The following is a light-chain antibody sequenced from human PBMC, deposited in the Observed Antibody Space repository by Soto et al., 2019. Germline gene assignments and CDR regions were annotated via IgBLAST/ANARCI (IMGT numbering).Light chain of an antibody. CDR3: QQYLAITRT. V-gene: IGKV4-1*01. CDR1: QSVIYSANNKNC. CDR2: WAS. Sequence: DIVMTQSPDSLAVSLCERATINCNSRQSVIYSANNKNCLAWYQQKQGQPPKLLIYWASTRESGVPDRFSGSGSGTDGTITISSLQAEDVAVYYCQQYLAITRTFRQGTKVDIK. J-gene: IGKJ1*01.